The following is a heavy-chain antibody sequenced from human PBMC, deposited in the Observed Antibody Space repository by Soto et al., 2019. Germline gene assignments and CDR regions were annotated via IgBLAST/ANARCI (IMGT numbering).Heavy chain of an antibody. V-gene: IGHV4-30-4*01. CDR1: GDSISSGNKY. Sequence: PSETLSLTCTVFGDSISSGNKYWSWIRQPPGKGLEWIGYVFSSGTTYYNPSLKGRVSISLDASENQFSLKFASVTDADSAVYYCARVPSPFDYYYAMDVWGQGTTVTVSS. J-gene: IGHJ6*02. CDR3: ARVPSPFDYYYAMDV. CDR2: VFSSGTT. D-gene: IGHD3-16*01.